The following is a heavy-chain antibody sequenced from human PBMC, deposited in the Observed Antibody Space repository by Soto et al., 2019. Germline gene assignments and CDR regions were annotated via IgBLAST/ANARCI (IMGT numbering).Heavy chain of an antibody. V-gene: IGHV4-61*01. J-gene: IGHJ5*02. Sequence: SETLSLTCTVSGGSISSGSFSWSWIRQPPGKGLEWIGYIYSSGSTNYNPSLNSRVTISADTSKNQFSLKLNSVAAADSAVDYCARVGGYDRASAPWGQGSLVTVSS. CDR1: GGSISSGSFS. D-gene: IGHD3-22*01. CDR3: ARVGGYDRASAP. CDR2: IYSSGST.